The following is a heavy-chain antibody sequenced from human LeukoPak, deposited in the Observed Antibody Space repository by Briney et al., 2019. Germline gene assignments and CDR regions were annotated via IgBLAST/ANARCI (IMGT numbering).Heavy chain of an antibody. Sequence: SVKVSCKASGGTFSSYTISWVRQAPGQGLEWMGGIIPIFGTANYAQKFQGRVTITADESTSTAYMELSSLRSEDTAVHYCARERYFDWIQIDYWGQGTLVTVSS. J-gene: IGHJ4*02. CDR2: IIPIFGTA. CDR1: GGTFSSYT. D-gene: IGHD3-9*01. CDR3: ARERYFDWIQIDY. V-gene: IGHV1-69*13.